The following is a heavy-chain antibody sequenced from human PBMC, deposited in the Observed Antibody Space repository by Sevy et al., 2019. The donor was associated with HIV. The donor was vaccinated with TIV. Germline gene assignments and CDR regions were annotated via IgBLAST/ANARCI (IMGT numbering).Heavy chain of an antibody. D-gene: IGHD6-13*01. CDR3: VRAIAAAGSF. J-gene: IGHJ4*02. Sequence: GGSLRLSCAASGFTLNSYWMSWVRQAPGKGLEWVANINQDGSVKYYVDSVMGRFTISRDNARNSLYLRMNSLRAEDTALYYCVRAIAAAGSFWGQGTLVTVSS. CDR1: GFTLNSYW. V-gene: IGHV3-7*01. CDR2: INQDGSVK.